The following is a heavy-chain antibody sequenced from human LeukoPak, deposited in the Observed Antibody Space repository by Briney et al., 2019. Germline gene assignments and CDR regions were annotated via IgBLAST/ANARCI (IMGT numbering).Heavy chain of an antibody. V-gene: IGHV1-46*01. D-gene: IGHD3-22*01. CDR1: GYTFTSYY. Sequence: ASVKVSCKASGYTFTSYYMHWVGQAPGQGGEWMGIINLSGGRKRYAKKFQGRVTKTRETSTRKVYMELISLRSEDTAVYYCARVTDSSGSTELDYCGQGTLVTVSS. CDR2: INLSGGRK. CDR3: ARVTDSSGSTELDY. J-gene: IGHJ4*02.